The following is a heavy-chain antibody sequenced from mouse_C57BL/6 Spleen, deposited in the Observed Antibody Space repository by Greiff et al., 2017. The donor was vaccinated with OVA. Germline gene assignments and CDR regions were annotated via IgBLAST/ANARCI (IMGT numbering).Heavy chain of an antibody. Sequence: VQLQESGPGLVKPSQSLSLTCSVTGYSITSGYYWYWIRQFPGNTLEWVVYISYDGSTNYNPSLKNRISITRDTDKNQFCLELKPVNSEDTATYYCARDDLDYAMDYGGQGTAVTVSS. CDR2: ISYDGST. CDR3: ARDDLDYAMDY. J-gene: IGHJ4*01. V-gene: IGHV3-6*01. CDR1: GYSITSGYY.